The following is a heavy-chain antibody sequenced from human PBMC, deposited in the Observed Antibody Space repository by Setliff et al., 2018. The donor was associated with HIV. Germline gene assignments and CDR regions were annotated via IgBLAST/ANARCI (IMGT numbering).Heavy chain of an antibody. V-gene: IGHV5-51*01. CDR2: VNPGDSST. CDR3: ATRLLGYSGYGY. CDR1: GYNFATYY. J-gene: IGHJ4*02. Sequence: GESQKISCRPSGYNFATYYIAWVRQMPGKGPEWKGCVNPGDSSTKYNPSLQGQVTMSTDKLINTAYLQWSSLKATDTAMFYCATRLLGYSGYGYWGQGTLVTVSS. D-gene: IGHD5-12*01.